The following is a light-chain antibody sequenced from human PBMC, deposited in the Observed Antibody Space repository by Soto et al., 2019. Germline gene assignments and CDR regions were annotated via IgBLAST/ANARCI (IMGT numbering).Light chain of an antibody. CDR2: KAS. Sequence: DIQMTQSPSTLSASVGDRVTITCRASQGIGGWLAWYQQKPGKAPKLLIFKASNLQSGVPSRFSGSGSGTEFTLTISSLQPDDFATYYCQQYNSYSTFGQGTKVEMK. CDR1: QGIGGW. CDR3: QQYNSYST. V-gene: IGKV1-5*03. J-gene: IGKJ1*01.